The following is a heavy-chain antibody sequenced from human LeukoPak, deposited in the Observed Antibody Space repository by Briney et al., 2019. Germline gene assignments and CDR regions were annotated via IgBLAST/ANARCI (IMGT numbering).Heavy chain of an antibody. CDR2: INPNSGGT. D-gene: IGHD3-22*01. J-gene: IGHJ4*02. CDR1: GYTFTGYY. CDR3: ARGHYYDSSGYYPNLDY. V-gene: IGHV1-2*02. Sequence: ASVKVSCKASGYTFTGYYMHWVRQAPGQGLEWMGWINPNSGGTNYAQKFQGRVTMTRDTSISTAYMELSRLRSDDTAVYYCARGHYYDSSGYYPNLDYWGQGTLVTVSS.